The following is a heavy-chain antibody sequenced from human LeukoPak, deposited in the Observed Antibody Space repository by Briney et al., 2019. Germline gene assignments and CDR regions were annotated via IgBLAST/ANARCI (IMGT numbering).Heavy chain of an antibody. CDR2: ISGSGGST. J-gene: IGHJ4*02. D-gene: IGHD4-17*01. Sequence: PGRSLRLSCAASGFSFSAYGVHWVRQAPGKGLEWVSAISGSGGSTCYADSVKGRFTISRDNSKNTLYLQMNSLRAEDTAVYYCAKDQTTVTTLTNPPGDYWGQGTLVTVSS. CDR1: GFSFSAYG. CDR3: AKDQTTVTTLTNPPGDY. V-gene: IGHV3-23*01.